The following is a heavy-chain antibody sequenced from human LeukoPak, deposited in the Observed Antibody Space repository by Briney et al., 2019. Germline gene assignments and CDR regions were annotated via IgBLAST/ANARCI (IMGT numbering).Heavy chain of an antibody. CDR1: GGSISSYY. D-gene: IGHD3-22*01. CDR2: IYYTGST. Sequence: PSETLSLTCTVSGGSISSYYWSWIRQPPGKGLEWIGYIYYTGSTNCNSSLKSRVTISVDTSKNQFSLKLSSVIAADTAVYYCARSFDSRGYYYYGMDVWGQGTTVTVSS. CDR3: ARSFDSRGYYYYGMDV. J-gene: IGHJ6*02. V-gene: IGHV4-59*01.